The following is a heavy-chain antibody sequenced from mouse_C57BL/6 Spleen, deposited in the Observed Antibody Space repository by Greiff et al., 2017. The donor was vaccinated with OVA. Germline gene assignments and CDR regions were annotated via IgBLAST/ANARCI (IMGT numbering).Heavy chain of an antibody. V-gene: IGHV14-2*01. J-gene: IGHJ4*01. CDR2: IDPEDGDT. CDR3: ARDYGNYGGASAMDY. D-gene: IGHD2-1*01. CDR1: GFNFKDYY. Sequence: EVQLQQSGAELVKPGASVKLSCTASGFNFKDYYMHWVKQRPEQGLEWIGRIDPEDGDTKYAPKFQGKATITADTSSNTAYLQLSSLTSEDTAVYYCARDYGNYGGASAMDYWGQGTSVTVSS.